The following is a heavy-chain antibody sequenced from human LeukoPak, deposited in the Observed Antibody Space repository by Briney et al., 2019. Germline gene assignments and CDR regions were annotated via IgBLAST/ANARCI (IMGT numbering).Heavy chain of an antibody. CDR1: GFTFSSYG. Sequence: GRSLRLSCAASGFTFSSYGMHWVRQAPGKGLEWVAVISYDGSNKYYADSVKGRFTISRDNSKNTLYLQMNSLRAEDTAVYYCAKERVVVAAGFYFDYWGQGTLVTVSS. V-gene: IGHV3-30*18. CDR3: AKERVVVAAGFYFDY. D-gene: IGHD2-15*01. J-gene: IGHJ4*02. CDR2: ISYDGSNK.